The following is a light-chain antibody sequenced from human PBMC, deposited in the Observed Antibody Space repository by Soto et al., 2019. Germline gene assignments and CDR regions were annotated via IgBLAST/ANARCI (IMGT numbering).Light chain of an antibody. Sequence: QSVLTQPPSASGSPGQSVTISCTGTSSDVGGYDYVSWYQQHPGKAPKLIIYEVTERPSGVPDRFSGSKSGNTASLTVSGLQSEDEADYYCSSYTSSSTWVFGGGTKVTVL. V-gene: IGLV2-8*01. J-gene: IGLJ3*02. CDR3: SSYTSSSTWV. CDR1: SSDVGGYDY. CDR2: EVT.